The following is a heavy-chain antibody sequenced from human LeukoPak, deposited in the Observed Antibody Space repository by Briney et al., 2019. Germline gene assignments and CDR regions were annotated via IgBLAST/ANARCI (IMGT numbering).Heavy chain of an antibody. V-gene: IGHV3-23*01. J-gene: IGHJ3*02. Sequence: GGSLRLSCTASGFTFSAYAMMWVRQAPGKGPEWVSAIRGGGGSAFYADSVKGRFTISRDNAKYTLFLQMNSLRAEDTAVYYCARDPNGDYIGAFDMWGPGTMVTVSS. CDR1: GFTFSAYA. D-gene: IGHD4-17*01. CDR2: IRGGGGSA. CDR3: ARDPNGDYIGAFDM.